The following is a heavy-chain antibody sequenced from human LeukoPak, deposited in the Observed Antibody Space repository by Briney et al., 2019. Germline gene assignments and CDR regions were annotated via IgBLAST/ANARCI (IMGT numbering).Heavy chain of an antibody. Sequence: GGSLRLSCAASGFTFSSYEMNWVRQAPGKGLEWVSYISSSGSTIYYADSVKGRFTISRDNAKNSLYLQMNSLRAEDTAVYYCARVSNSSPYCYYYYMDVWGKGTTVTVSS. V-gene: IGHV3-48*03. CDR2: ISSSGSTI. CDR3: ARVSNSSPYCYYYYMDV. D-gene: IGHD4-11*01. CDR1: GFTFSSYE. J-gene: IGHJ6*03.